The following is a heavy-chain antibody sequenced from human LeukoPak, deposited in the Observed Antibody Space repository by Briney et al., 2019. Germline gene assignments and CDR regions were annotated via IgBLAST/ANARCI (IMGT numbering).Heavy chain of an antibody. Sequence: SETLSLTCTVSGGSISSSSYYWGWIRQPPGKGLEWIGSIYCSGSTYYNPSLKSRVTISADTSKNQFSLKLSSVTAADTAVYYCARDSHQGYYYYMDVWGKGTTVTVSS. CDR2: IYCSGST. J-gene: IGHJ6*03. CDR3: ARDSHQGYYYYMDV. V-gene: IGHV4-39*07. CDR1: GGSISSSSYY.